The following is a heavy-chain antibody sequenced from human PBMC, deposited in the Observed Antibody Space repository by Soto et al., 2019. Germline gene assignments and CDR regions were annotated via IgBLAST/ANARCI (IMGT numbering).Heavy chain of an antibody. Sequence: SETLSLTCTVSGGSISSGGYYWSLILQHPGKGLEWIGYIYYSGSTYYNQSLKSRVTISVDTSKNQFSLKLSSVTAADTAVYYCAKANWNYDRDFDIWGQGTMVTVSS. CDR3: AKANWNYDRDFDI. CDR1: GGSISSGGYY. V-gene: IGHV4-31*03. D-gene: IGHD1-7*01. CDR2: IYYSGST. J-gene: IGHJ3*02.